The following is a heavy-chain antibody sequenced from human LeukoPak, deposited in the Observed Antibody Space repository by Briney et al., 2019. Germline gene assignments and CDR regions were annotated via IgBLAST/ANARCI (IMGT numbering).Heavy chain of an antibody. J-gene: IGHJ5*02. V-gene: IGHV4-38-2*02. D-gene: IGHD5-18*01. CDR2: IYHSGST. Sequence: SETLSLTCTVSGYSISSGYYWGWIQQPPGKGLEWIGSIYHSGSTYYNPSLKSRVTISVDTSKNQFSLKLSSVTAADTAVYYCARNQRGYSYDYNWFDPWGQGTLVTVSS. CDR1: GYSISSGYY. CDR3: ARNQRGYSYDYNWFDP.